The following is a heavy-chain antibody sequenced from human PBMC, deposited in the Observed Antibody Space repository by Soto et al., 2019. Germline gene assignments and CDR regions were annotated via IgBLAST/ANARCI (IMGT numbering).Heavy chain of an antibody. CDR2: IGSRGDST. CDR1: GCTFSSFA. D-gene: IGHD6-19*01. J-gene: IGHJ4*02. CDR3: AKDLIYGYNSGRPFDS. Sequence: EVQLLESLGGMVQPGGSLRLSCAASGCTFSSFAMSWVRQAPGKGLEWVSAIGSRGDSTYYADSVKGRFTISRDNSKNTLYLQMNSLRAEDTAVYYCAKDLIYGYNSGRPFDSWGQGTLVTVSS. V-gene: IGHV3-23*01.